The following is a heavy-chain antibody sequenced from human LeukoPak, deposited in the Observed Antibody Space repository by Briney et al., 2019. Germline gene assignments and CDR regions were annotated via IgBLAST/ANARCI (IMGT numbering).Heavy chain of an antibody. J-gene: IGHJ6*02. CDR3: ARDPPTVTANYYYGMDV. CDR1: GYTFTSYG. V-gene: IGHV1-18*01. D-gene: IGHD4-17*01. CDR2: ISAYNGNT. Sequence: ASVKVSCKASGYTFTSYGISWARQAPGQGLEWMGWISAYNGNTNYAQKLQGRVTMTTDTSTSTAYMELRSLRSDDTAVYYCARDPPTVTANYYYGMDVWGQGTTVTVSS.